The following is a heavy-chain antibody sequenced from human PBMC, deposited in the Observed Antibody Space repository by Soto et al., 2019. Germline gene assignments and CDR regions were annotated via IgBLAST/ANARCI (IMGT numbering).Heavy chain of an antibody. Sequence: EVQLLESGGGLEPPGGSLRLSCVTSGFTFTSYGMSWVRQAPGKGLECVSALSGSSDTYYPDSVKGRFTISRENSRSTLYLQMNSMRAEDTAVYYCATYGGDSGGYEYFQRWGQGCLVTVSS. D-gene: IGHD4-17*01. CDR2: LSGSSDT. J-gene: IGHJ1*01. V-gene: IGHV3-23*01. CDR3: ATYGGDSGGYEYFQR. CDR1: GFTFTSYG.